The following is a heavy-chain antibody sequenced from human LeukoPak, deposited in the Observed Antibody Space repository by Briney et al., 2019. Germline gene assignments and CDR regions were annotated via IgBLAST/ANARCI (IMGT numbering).Heavy chain of an antibody. Sequence: SETLSLTCTVSGGSVSSGSYYWSWIRQPPGTGLEWIGYVYYSGSTNYNPSLKSRVTISVDTSKNQFSLKLSSVTAADTAVYYCARDSSSTFSPWGQGTLVTVSS. D-gene: IGHD2-2*01. V-gene: IGHV4-61*01. CDR1: GGSVSSGSYY. CDR2: VYYSGST. CDR3: ARDSSSTFSP. J-gene: IGHJ5*02.